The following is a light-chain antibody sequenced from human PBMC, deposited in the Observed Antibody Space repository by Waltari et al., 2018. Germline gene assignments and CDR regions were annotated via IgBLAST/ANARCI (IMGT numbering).Light chain of an antibody. V-gene: IGLV2-14*01. CDR2: GVS. CDR1: GTDIGGFDF. CDR3: ASYTNTNTLRI. Sequence: QSALTQPAAVSGSPGQSITISCTGAGTDIGGFDFVSWYQQHPGEVPKLLISGVSDRPSGISPRFSGSKSGSTASLTISGLQAEDEADYFCASYTNTNTLRIFGGGTKLTVL. J-gene: IGLJ2*01.